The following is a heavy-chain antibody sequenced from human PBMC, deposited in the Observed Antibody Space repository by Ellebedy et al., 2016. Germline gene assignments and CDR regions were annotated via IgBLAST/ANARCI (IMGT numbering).Heavy chain of an antibody. Sequence: SVKVSXXASGGTFSSYAISWVRQAPGQGLEWMGGIIPIFGTANYAQKFQGRVTITADESTSTAYMELSSLRSEDTAVYYCARGLLRFLEGYYYYYYMDVWGKGTTVTVSS. CDR1: GGTFSSYA. D-gene: IGHD3-3*01. V-gene: IGHV1-69*13. CDR3: ARGLLRFLEGYYYYYYMDV. J-gene: IGHJ6*03. CDR2: IIPIFGTA.